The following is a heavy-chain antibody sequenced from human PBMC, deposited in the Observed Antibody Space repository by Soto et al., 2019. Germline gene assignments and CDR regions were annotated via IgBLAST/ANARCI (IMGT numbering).Heavy chain of an antibody. Sequence: SENLSLTCAVSGYSISSGYYWAWIRQPPGQGLEWIGSIYHSGSTYYNPSLKSRVTISVDTSKNQFSLKLSSVTAADTAVYYCARSYYYDSSVEPYFQHWGQGTLVTDSS. CDR1: GYSISSGYY. CDR2: IYHSGST. CDR3: ARSYYYDSSVEPYFQH. D-gene: IGHD3-22*01. J-gene: IGHJ1*01. V-gene: IGHV4-38-2*01.